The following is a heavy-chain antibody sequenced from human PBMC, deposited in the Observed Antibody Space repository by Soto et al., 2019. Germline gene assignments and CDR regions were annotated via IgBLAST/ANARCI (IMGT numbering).Heavy chain of an antibody. Sequence: LSLTCTVSGGSISSYYWSWIRQPPGKGLEWIGYIYYSGSTNYNPSLKSRVTISVDTSKNQFSLKLSSVTAADTAVYYCARFTYDSSGYYYYDYWGQGTLVTVSS. V-gene: IGHV4-59*01. CDR1: GGSISSYY. CDR3: ARFTYDSSGYYYYDY. J-gene: IGHJ4*02. CDR2: IYYSGST. D-gene: IGHD3-22*01.